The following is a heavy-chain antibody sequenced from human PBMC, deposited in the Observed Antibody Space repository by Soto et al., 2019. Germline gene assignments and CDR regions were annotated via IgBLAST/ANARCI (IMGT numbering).Heavy chain of an antibody. V-gene: IGHV1-69*13. D-gene: IGHD4-17*01. Sequence: SVKVSCKASGGTFSSYAISWVRQAPGRGLEWMGGISPIFGTANYAQKFQGRVTITADESTSTAYMELSSLRSEDTAVYYCSGRSGDLYNYSSDYWGQGHLVTSPQ. J-gene: IGHJ4*02. CDR2: ISPIFGTA. CDR1: GGTFSSYA. CDR3: SGRSGDLYNYSSDY.